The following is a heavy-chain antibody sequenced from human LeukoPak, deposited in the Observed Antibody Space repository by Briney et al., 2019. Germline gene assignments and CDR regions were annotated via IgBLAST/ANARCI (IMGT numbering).Heavy chain of an antibody. CDR1: GYTFTSYD. Sequence: ASVKVSCKASGYTFTSYDINWVRQATGQGLEWMGWMNPNSGNTGYAQKFQGRVTMTRNTSISTAYMELSSLRSEDTAVYYCARGGPGYSSSPSGMDVWGKGTTVTVSS. CDR2: MNPNSGNT. CDR3: ARGGPGYSSSPSGMDV. D-gene: IGHD6-13*01. V-gene: IGHV1-8*01. J-gene: IGHJ6*04.